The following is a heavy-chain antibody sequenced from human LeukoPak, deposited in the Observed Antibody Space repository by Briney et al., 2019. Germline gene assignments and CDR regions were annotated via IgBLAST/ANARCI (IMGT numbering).Heavy chain of an antibody. CDR1: GYTFTSYY. D-gene: IGHD2-2*01. CDR2: INPSGGST. J-gene: IGHJ6*03. CDR3: ARGPDIVVVPAATYYYYYMDV. V-gene: IGHV1-46*03. Sequence: ASVKVSCKASGYTFTSYYMHWVRQAPGQGLGWMGIINPSGGSTSYAQKFQGRVTMTRDTSTSTVYMELSSLRSEDTAVYYCARGPDIVVVPAATYYYYYMDVWGKGTTVTVSS.